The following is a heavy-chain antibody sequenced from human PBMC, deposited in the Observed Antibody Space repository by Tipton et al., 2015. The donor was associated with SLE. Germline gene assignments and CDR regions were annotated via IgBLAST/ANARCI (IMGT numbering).Heavy chain of an antibody. D-gene: IGHD2-2*01. CDR1: GASVSSHY. Sequence: TLSLTCTVSGASVSSHYLNWIRQTPGKGMEWIGYIHYNRDTNYHPSLKSRVTLSADASKAQFSLKLTSVTAADTAAYYCVVCCPSSCAYFDYWGQGRLVTVSS. V-gene: IGHV4-59*02. J-gene: IGHJ4*02. CDR3: VVCCPSSCAYFDY. CDR2: IHYNRDT.